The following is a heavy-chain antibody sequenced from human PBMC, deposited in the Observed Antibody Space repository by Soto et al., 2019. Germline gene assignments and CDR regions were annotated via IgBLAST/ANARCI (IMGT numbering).Heavy chain of an antibody. J-gene: IGHJ4*02. Sequence: PEGSLRLSCAASGFTFSDYYMSWVRQAPGKGLEWVGRIKSKTDGGTTDYAAPVKGRFTISRDDSKNTLYLQMNSLKTEDTAVYYCTTDPVTMIVVVPSSGWGQGTLVPVSS. D-gene: IGHD3-22*01. CDR1: GFTFSDYY. CDR3: TTDPVTMIVVVPSSG. V-gene: IGHV3-15*01. CDR2: IKSKTDGGTT.